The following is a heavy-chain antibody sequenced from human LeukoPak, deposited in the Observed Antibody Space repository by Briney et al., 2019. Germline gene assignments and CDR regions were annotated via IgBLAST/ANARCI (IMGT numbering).Heavy chain of an antibody. J-gene: IGHJ4*02. CDR2: ISAYNGNT. Sequence: GASVKVSCKASGYTFTSYGIGWVRQAPGQGLEWMGWISAYNGNTNYAQKLQGRVTMTTDTSTSTAYMELRSLRSDDTAVYYCARDSASSKDWPGDYWGQGTLVTVSS. V-gene: IGHV1-18*01. D-gene: IGHD3/OR15-3a*01. CDR3: ARDSASSKDWPGDY. CDR1: GYTFTSYG.